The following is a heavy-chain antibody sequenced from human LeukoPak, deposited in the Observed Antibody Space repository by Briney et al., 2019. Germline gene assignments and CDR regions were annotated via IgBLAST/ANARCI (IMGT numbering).Heavy chain of an antibody. Sequence: SGPTLVKATQTLTLTWTFSGFSLSTTGVAVGWIRQPPGKALEWLALISWDDDTHYSPSLKSRLTITKDTYRNQVVLTVTKMDPVDTGTYYCAPSLALPGLNWFDPWGQGTLVTVSS. J-gene: IGHJ5*02. D-gene: IGHD6-19*01. CDR1: GFSLSTTGVA. CDR2: ISWDDDT. CDR3: APSLALPGLNWFDP. V-gene: IGHV2-5*02.